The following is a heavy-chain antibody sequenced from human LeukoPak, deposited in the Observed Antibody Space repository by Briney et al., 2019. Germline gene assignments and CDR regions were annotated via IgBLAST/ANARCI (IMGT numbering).Heavy chain of an antibody. V-gene: IGHV1-8*01. D-gene: IGHD4-17*01. Sequence: ASVKVSCKASGYTFTSYDINWVRQATGQGLEWMGWMNPNSGNTGYAQKFQGRVTMTRNTSISTAYMELSSLRSEDTAVYYCARGDLTLGKDIGDYHRSGGLFDYWGQGTLVTVSS. J-gene: IGHJ4*02. CDR3: ARGDLTLGKDIGDYHRSGGLFDY. CDR1: GYTFTSYD. CDR2: MNPNSGNT.